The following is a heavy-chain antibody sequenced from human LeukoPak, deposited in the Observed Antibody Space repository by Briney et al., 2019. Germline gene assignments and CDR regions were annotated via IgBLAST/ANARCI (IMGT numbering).Heavy chain of an antibody. V-gene: IGHV3-7*01. CDR1: GFTFSSYW. D-gene: IGHD5-24*01. Sequence: PGGSLRLSCAASGFTFSSYWMSWVRQAPGKGLGWVANIKQDGREKYLVDSVKGRFTSSRDNAKNSRYLQMKRLGAEDTAVYYCASLRMATTSFDSWGQGTLVTVSS. J-gene: IGHJ4*02. CDR2: IKQDGREK. CDR3: ASLRMATTSFDS.